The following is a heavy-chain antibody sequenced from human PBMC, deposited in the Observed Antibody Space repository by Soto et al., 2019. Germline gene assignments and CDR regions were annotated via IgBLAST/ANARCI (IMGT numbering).Heavy chain of an antibody. CDR2: IYYSGST. CDR1: GGSISSSSYY. CDR3: ARNYGSGSYCFDP. D-gene: IGHD3-10*01. Sequence: QLQLQESGPGLVKPSETLSLTCTVSGGSISSSSYYWGWIRQPPGEGLEWIGSIYYSGSTYYNPSLKSRVTISVDTSKNQFSLKLSSVTAADTAVYYCARNYGSGSYCFDPWGQGTLVTVSS. V-gene: IGHV4-39*01. J-gene: IGHJ5*02.